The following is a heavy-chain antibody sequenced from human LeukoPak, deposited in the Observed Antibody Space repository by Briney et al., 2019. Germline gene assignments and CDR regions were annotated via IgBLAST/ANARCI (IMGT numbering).Heavy chain of an antibody. CDR1: GFTASSNY. D-gene: IGHD3-3*01. CDR2: IYSGGST. J-gene: IGHJ4*02. Sequence: GGSLRLSCAASGFTASSNYMSWVRQAPGKGLEWVSVIYSGGSTYYADSVKGRFTISRDNSKNTLYLQMNSLRAEDTAVYYCARGVGYDFWSGYYLGHFDYWGQGTLVTVSS. V-gene: IGHV3-53*01. CDR3: ARGVGYDFWSGYYLGHFDY.